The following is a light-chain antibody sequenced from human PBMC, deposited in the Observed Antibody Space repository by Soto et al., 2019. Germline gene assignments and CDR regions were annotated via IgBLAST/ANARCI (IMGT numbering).Light chain of an antibody. Sequence: EIVLTQSPGTLSLSPGERATLSCRATQSVTSSYLAWYQHKPGQAPRLLIYAASSRATGIPDRFSGSGSGTDFTLTISRLEPEDFAVYYCQQYCNSPTFGQGTKVEIK. CDR1: QSVTSSY. CDR2: AAS. CDR3: QQYCNSPT. V-gene: IGKV3-20*01. J-gene: IGKJ1*01.